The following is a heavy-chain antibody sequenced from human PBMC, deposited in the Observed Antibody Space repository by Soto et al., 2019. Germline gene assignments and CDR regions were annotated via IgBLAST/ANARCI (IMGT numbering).Heavy chain of an antibody. Sequence: VASVKVSCKASGYTFPSYAITWMRQAPGQGLEWMGWISAYNGNTNYAQKLQGRVTMTTDTSTSTAYMELRSLRSDDTAVYYCARDPPPPDYWGQGTLVTVSS. CDR2: ISAYNGNT. CDR3: ARDPPPPDY. CDR1: GYTFPSYA. V-gene: IGHV1-18*01. J-gene: IGHJ4*02.